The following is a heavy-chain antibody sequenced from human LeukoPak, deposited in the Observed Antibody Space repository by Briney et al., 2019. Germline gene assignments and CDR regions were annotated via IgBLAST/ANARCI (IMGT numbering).Heavy chain of an antibody. D-gene: IGHD3-16*01. V-gene: IGHV3-30*03. J-gene: IGHJ4*02. Sequence: QSGGSPRLSCAASGFTFSSYGMHWVRQAPGKGLEWVAVISYDGSNKYYADSVKGRFTISRDNSKNTLYLQMNSLRAEDTAVYYCASLGGDPFDYWGQGTLVTVSS. CDR1: GFTFSSYG. CDR2: ISYDGSNK. CDR3: ASLGGDPFDY.